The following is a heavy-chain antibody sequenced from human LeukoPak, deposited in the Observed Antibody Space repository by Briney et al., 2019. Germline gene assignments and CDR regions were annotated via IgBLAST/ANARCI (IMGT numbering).Heavy chain of an antibody. D-gene: IGHD3-10*01. CDR3: ARADYSGRIFDH. CDR2: INQDGSEK. J-gene: IGHJ4*02. CDR1: GFTFSDYW. V-gene: IGHV3-7*01. Sequence: GGSLRLSCAASGFTFSDYWMTWVRQAPGKGLEWGANINQDGSEKYYVDSRKGRFTISRDNTKNSLYLQMNGPRAEDTAVYYCARADYSGRIFDHWGQGTPVTVSS.